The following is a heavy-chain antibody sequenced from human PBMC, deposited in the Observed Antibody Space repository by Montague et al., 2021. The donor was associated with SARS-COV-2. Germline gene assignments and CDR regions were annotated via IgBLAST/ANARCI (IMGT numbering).Heavy chain of an antibody. D-gene: IGHD3-10*01. J-gene: IGHJ4*03. V-gene: IGHV4-34*01. CDR1: GGSFSSYY. CDR2: INHSGST. CDR3: ARGKRVYSYGVGVCAPFDF. Sequence: SETLSLTCTVSGGSFSSYYWSWIRQPPGKGLEWIGDINHSGSTNYNPSLKSRVTISVDTSKNQFSLKLSSVTAADTAVYYCARGKRVYSYGVGVCAPFDFWGQGTMVTVSS.